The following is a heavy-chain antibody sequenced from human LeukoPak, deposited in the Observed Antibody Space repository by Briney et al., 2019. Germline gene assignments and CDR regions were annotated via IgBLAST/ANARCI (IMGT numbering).Heavy chain of an antibody. V-gene: IGHV4-59*01. CDR1: GDSIRTYY. CDR2: IYYSGST. D-gene: IGHD6-13*01. J-gene: IGHJ3*02. CDR3: AGAGMDAFDI. Sequence: SETLSLTCTVSGDSIRTYYWNWIRQPPGKGLEWIGYIYYSGSTNYNPSLKSRVTISVDTSKNQFSLKLNSVTAADTAMYYCAGAGMDAFDIWGQGTMVTVSS.